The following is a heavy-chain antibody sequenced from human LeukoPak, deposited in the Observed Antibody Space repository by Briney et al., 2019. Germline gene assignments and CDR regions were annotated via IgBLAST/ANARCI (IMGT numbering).Heavy chain of an antibody. V-gene: IGHV3-21*01. CDR1: GFTFSSYN. CDR2: ITSSSNYI. CDR3: ARGGVRRGYYDY. Sequence: GGSLRLSCAASGFTFSSYNMNWVRQAPGKGLEWVSSITSSSNYIYFGDSVKGRFTISRDNAKNSLYLQMNSLRAEDTAIYYCARGGVRRGYYDYWGQGTLVTVSS. D-gene: IGHD1-14*01. J-gene: IGHJ4*02.